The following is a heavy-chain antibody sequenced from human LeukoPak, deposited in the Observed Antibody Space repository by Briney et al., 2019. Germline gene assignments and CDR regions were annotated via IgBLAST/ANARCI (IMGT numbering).Heavy chain of an antibody. Sequence: QTGGSLRLSCTASGFTFSNYAMSWVRQAPGKGLEWVSAISGSGGSTYYTDSVKGRFAISRDNSKNTLYLQMHMLRAEDTAVYYCAKDRVYDSSGYYYDYWGQGTLVTVSS. CDR2: ISGSGGST. CDR1: GFTFSNYA. D-gene: IGHD3-22*01. J-gene: IGHJ4*02. V-gene: IGHV3-23*01. CDR3: AKDRVYDSSGYYYDY.